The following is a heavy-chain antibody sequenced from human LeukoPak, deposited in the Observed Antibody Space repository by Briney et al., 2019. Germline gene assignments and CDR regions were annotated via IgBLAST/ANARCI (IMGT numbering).Heavy chain of an antibody. CDR3: ARDKGTEGLLPRGDWYFDL. V-gene: IGHV3-21*01. Sequence: GGSLRLSCAASGFTFSSYGMHWVRQAPGKGLEWVSSISSSSTYIYYAGSVKGRFTISRDNAENSLFLQMNSLRAEDTAVYYCARDKGTEGLLPRGDWYFDLWGRGTLVTVSS. CDR2: ISSSSTYI. J-gene: IGHJ2*01. D-gene: IGHD3-3*01. CDR1: GFTFSSYG.